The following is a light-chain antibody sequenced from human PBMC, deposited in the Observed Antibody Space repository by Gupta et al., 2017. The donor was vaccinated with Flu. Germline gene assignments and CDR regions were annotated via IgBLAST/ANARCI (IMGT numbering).Light chain of an antibody. CDR1: QSLRKY. CDR2: DAS. Sequence: SPAPLALSPGERATPSCRAQQSLRKYLGWYQQKPGQAPRLLIYDASYRASGIPDRFSGRGSGTDFTLTSSSLEAEDFAVYYWQRRHDGRTFGHGTKLEIK. V-gene: IGKV3-11*01. CDR3: QRRHDGRT. J-gene: IGKJ1*01.